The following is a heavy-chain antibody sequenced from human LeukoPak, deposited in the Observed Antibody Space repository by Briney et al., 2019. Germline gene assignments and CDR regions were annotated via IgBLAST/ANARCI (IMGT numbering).Heavy chain of an antibody. CDR2: VYAGGAT. V-gene: IGHV3-53*01. CDR3: SRDRRENWFDP. J-gene: IGHJ5*02. Sequence: GGSLRLSCAASDFSVTDNYVTWVRQAPGKGLQWVSSVYAGGATYYADSVRGRFTISRDKSKNTVYLQMTSLRVEDTAVYYCSRDRRENWFDPWGQGTLVTVSS. CDR1: DFSVTDNY.